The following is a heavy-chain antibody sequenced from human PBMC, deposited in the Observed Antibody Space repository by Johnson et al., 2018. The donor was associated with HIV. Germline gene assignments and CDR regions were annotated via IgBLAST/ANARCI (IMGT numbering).Heavy chain of an antibody. V-gene: IGHV3-13*01. Sequence: VQLVESGGGLVKPGGSLRLSCAASGFTFSNAWMSWVRQAPGKGLEWVSAIGNAGDTYYPGSVKGRFTISRENAKNSLYLQMNSLRAGDTAVYYCARGGGYRAVDSWGQGTMVTVSS. CDR3: ARGGGYRAVDS. J-gene: IGHJ3*02. CDR2: IGNAGDT. CDR1: GFTFSNAW. D-gene: IGHD5-18*01.